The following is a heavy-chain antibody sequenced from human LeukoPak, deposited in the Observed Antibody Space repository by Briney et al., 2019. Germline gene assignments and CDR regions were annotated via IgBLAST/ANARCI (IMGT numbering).Heavy chain of an antibody. Sequence: SETLSLTCAVYGGSFSGYYWSWIRQPPGKGLEWIGEINHSGSTNYNPSLKSRVTISVDTSKNQSSLKLSSVTAADTAVYYCARGFCSSTSCRFDYWGQGTLVTVSS. CDR2: INHSGST. V-gene: IGHV4-34*01. CDR1: GGSFSGYY. D-gene: IGHD2-2*01. J-gene: IGHJ4*02. CDR3: ARGFCSSTSCRFDY.